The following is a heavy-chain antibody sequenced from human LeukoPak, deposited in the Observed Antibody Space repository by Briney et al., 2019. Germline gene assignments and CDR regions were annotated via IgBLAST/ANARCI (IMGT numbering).Heavy chain of an antibody. CDR1: GFAFSRYS. V-gene: IGHV3-21*01. Sequence: GGSLRLSCAASGFAFSRYSMNWVRQAPGKGLEWVSAISSSSDIYYTDSVKGRFTISRDNANNFLYLQVSSLRAEDTAVYYCATGYTSGTRIDYWGQGTLVSVSS. CDR2: ISSSSDI. J-gene: IGHJ4*02. CDR3: ATGYTSGTRIDY. D-gene: IGHD6-19*01.